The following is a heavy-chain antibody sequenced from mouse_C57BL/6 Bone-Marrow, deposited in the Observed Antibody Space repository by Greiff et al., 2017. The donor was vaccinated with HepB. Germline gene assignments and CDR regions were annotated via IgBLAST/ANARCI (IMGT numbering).Heavy chain of an antibody. V-gene: IGHV1-82*01. CDR2: IYPGDGDT. D-gene: IGHD1-1*01. Sequence: QVQLQQSGPELVKPGASVKISCKASGYAFSSSWMNWVKQRPGKGLEWIGRIYPGDGDTNYNGKFKGKATLTADKSSSTAYMQLSSLTSEDSAVYFCARVTTVVERGDYWGQGTTLTVSS. J-gene: IGHJ2*01. CDR1: GYAFSSSW. CDR3: ARVTTVVERGDY.